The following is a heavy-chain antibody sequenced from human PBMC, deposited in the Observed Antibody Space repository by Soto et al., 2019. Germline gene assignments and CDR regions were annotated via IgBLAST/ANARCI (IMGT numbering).Heavy chain of an antibody. CDR2: IYYSGST. D-gene: IGHD3-3*01. Sequence: KTSETLSLTCTVSGGSISSGGYYWTWIRQHPGKGLEWIGYIYYSGSTYYNPSLKSRVTISVDTSKNQFSLKLSSVTAADTAVYYCARGIDFWSGLSPNYGMDVWGQGTTVTVSS. CDR1: GGSISSGGYY. CDR3: ARGIDFWSGLSPNYGMDV. V-gene: IGHV4-31*03. J-gene: IGHJ6*02.